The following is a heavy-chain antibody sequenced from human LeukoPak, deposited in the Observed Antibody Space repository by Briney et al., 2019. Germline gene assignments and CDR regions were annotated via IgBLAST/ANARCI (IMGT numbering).Heavy chain of an antibody. V-gene: IGHV3-21*01. CDR1: GFTFSTYS. Sequence: PGGSLRLSCAASGFTFSTYSMNWVRQAPGKGLEWVSAISGSGGSTYYADSVKGRFTISRDNAKNSLYLQMNSLRAEDTAVYYCARDPGITMVRGVTRGFDPWGQGTLVTVSS. D-gene: IGHD3-10*01. CDR2: ISGSGGST. J-gene: IGHJ5*02. CDR3: ARDPGITMVRGVTRGFDP.